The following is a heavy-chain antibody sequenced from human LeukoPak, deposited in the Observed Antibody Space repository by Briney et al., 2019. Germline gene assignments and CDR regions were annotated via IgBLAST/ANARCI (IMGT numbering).Heavy chain of an antibody. Sequence: SETLSLTCAVYGGSFSGYYWSWIRQPPGKGLEWIGEINRSGSTNYNPSLKSRVTISVDTSKNQFSLKLSSVTAADTAVYYCARGWGVLWFGELLPIYYYYGMDVWGQGTTVTVSS. CDR1: GGSFSGYY. D-gene: IGHD3-10*01. V-gene: IGHV4-34*01. CDR2: INRSGST. CDR3: ARGWGVLWFGELLPIYYYYGMDV. J-gene: IGHJ6*02.